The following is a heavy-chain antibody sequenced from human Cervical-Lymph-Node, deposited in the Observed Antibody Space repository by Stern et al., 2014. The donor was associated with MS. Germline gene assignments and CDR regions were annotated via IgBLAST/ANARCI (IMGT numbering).Heavy chain of an antibody. V-gene: IGHV3-9*01. Sequence: EVQLVESGGGLVEPGRSLRLSCGASGFSFDDYAMYWVRQAPGKGLEWVSSISWNSGRIAYVDSVKGRFTISRDNAKNSLYLQMHSLRPEDTALYYCAKGHGSGSHGMGVWGQGTTVTVSS. CDR2: ISWNSGRI. J-gene: IGHJ6*02. CDR3: AKGHGSGSHGMGV. CDR1: GFSFDDYA. D-gene: IGHD3-10*01.